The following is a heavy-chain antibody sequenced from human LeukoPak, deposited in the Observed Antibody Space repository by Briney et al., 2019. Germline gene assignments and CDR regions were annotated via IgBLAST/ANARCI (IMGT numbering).Heavy chain of an antibody. Sequence: ASVKVSCKASGYTFTSYDINWVRQATGQGLEWMGWMNPNSGNTGYAQKFQGRVTMTRNTSISTAYMELSSLRSEDTAVYYCARANGRGPMVRGVIVPSYWGQGTLVTVSS. CDR1: GYTFTSYD. CDR3: ARANGRGPMVRGVIVPSY. D-gene: IGHD3-10*01. V-gene: IGHV1-8*01. J-gene: IGHJ4*02. CDR2: MNPNSGNT.